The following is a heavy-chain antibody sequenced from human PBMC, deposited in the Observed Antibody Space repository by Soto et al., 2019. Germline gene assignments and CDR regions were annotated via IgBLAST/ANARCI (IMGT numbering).Heavy chain of an antibody. D-gene: IGHD1-26*01. J-gene: IGHJ4*02. CDR3: AKGLYSGSYFDY. CDR2: ISGSGGST. CDR1: GFTFSSYA. Sequence: SLRLSCAASGFTFSSYAMTWVRQAPGKGLEWVSAISGSGGSTYYADSVKGQFTISRDNSKNTLYLQMNSLRAEDTAVYYCAKGLYSGSYFDYWGQGTLVTVSS. V-gene: IGHV3-23*01.